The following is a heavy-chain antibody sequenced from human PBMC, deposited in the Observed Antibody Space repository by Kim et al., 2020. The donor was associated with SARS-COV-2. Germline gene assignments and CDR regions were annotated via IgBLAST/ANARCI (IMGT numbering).Heavy chain of an antibody. D-gene: IGHD3-10*01. CDR1: GYTFTSYG. V-gene: IGHV1-18*01. J-gene: IGHJ6*02. Sequence: ASVKVSCKASGYTFTSYGISWVRQAPGQGLEWMGWISAYNGNTNYAQKLQGRITMTTDTSTSTAYMELRSLRSDDTAVYYCARDEFTTTGSGYYGMDVWGQGTTVTVSS. CDR3: ARDEFTTTGSGYYGMDV. CDR2: ISAYNGNT.